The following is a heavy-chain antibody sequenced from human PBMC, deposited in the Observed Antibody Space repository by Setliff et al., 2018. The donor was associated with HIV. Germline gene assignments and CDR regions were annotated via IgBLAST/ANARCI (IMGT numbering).Heavy chain of an antibody. CDR3: AREIGDYYDSSGYYPPTDYYYGMDV. CDR2: ISAYNGNT. J-gene: IGHJ6*01. Sequence: ASVKVSCKASGYTFTSYGISWVRQAPGQGLEWMGWISAYNGNTNYAQKLQGRVTMATDTSTSTAYMELRSLRSDDTAVYYCAREIGDYYDSSGYYPPTDYYYGMDVWG. CDR1: GYTFTSYG. V-gene: IGHV1-18*01. D-gene: IGHD3-22*01.